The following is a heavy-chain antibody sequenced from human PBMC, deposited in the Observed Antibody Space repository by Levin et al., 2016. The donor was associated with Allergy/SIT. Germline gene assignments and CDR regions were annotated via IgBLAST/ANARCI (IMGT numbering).Heavy chain of an antibody. CDR2: IYFSGST. CDR1: GDSMRSYY. J-gene: IGHJ5*02. D-gene: IGHD4-11*01. V-gene: IGHV4-59*01. Sequence: SETLSLTCTVSGDSMRSYYWSWIRQPPGKGLEWIGYIYFSGSTKYNPSLNSRVTISIDTSKNQFSLRLNSVTAADTAVYYCARDYSNNGYFEPWGQGSLVTVSS. CDR3: ARDYSNNGYFEP.